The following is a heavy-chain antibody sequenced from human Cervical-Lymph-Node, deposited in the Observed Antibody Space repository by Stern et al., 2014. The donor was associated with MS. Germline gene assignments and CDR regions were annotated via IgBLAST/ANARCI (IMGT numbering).Heavy chain of an antibody. D-gene: IGHD3-10*01. CDR3: VRDGGGLGLGEYYYATDV. CDR2: IWYDGIKK. CDR1: GFTFSSYG. J-gene: IGHJ6*02. V-gene: IGHV3-33*01. Sequence: VQLVESGGGVVQPGRSLRLSCATSGFTFSSYGMHWVRLAPGKGLEWGAVIWYDGIKKYYVDSVKGRFTISRDNSKDTLYLQMNNLRVEDTAVYYCVRDGGGLGLGEYYYATDVWGQGTTVTVSS.